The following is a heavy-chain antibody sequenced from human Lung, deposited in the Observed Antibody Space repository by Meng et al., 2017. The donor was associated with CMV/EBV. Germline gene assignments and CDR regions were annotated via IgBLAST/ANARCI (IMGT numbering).Heavy chain of an antibody. CDR3: LRRSGGSV. CDR2: IPHRGSS. V-gene: IGHV4-4*02. Sequence: QVELRASAPALVRPSETLSLTCAVSGDSITNHNWWAWVRQPPGKGLEWIGEIPHRGSSAYNPSHKSRVSMSIDKSKNQFSLKLTSVTAADTAVYHCLRRSGGSVWGQGTLVTVSS. D-gene: IGHD3-10*01. J-gene: IGHJ1*01. CDR1: GDSITNHNW.